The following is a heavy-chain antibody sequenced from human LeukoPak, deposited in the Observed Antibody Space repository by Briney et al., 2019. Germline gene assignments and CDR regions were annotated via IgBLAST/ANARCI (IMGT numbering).Heavy chain of an antibody. D-gene: IGHD3-10*01. Sequence: TGGSLRLSCAASGFAFSSYSMNWVRQAPGKGLEWVSFISSGSSYIYYADSVKGRFTISRDNAKNSLYLQMNSLRAEDTAVYYGGRDFLGLGDLLGEDWFDPWGQGTLVTVSS. CDR3: GRDFLGLGDLLGEDWFDP. V-gene: IGHV3-21*01. CDR1: GFAFSSYS. J-gene: IGHJ5*02. CDR2: ISSGSSYI.